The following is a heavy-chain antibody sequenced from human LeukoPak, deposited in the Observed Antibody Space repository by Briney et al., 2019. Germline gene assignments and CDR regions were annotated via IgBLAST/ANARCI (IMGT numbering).Heavy chain of an antibody. V-gene: IGHV3-66*01. D-gene: IGHD2-21*01. CDR2: IYSGGST. J-gene: IGHJ4*02. CDR1: GFTVSSNY. CDR3: ARVDGEHVADY. Sequence: PGGSLRLSCAASGFTVSSNYMSWVRQAPGKGLEWVSVIYSGGSTYYADSVKGRFTVSRDNSKNTLYLQMNSLRAEDTAVYYCARVDGEHVADYWGQGTLVTVSS.